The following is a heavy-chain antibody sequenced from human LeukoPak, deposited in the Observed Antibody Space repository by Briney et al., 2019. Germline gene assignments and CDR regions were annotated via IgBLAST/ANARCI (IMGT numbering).Heavy chain of an antibody. CDR3: ARGRHYYDASDYYYEGDAFDI. D-gene: IGHD3-22*01. Sequence: GASVTVSCKASGYTFTSYGISWVRQAPGQGLEWMGWISAYNGNTNYAQKLQGRVTMTTDTSTSTAYMDLRSLRSEDTAVYFCARGRHYYDASDYYYEGDAFDIWGQGTMVTVSS. V-gene: IGHV1-18*01. J-gene: IGHJ3*02. CDR1: GYTFTSYG. CDR2: ISAYNGNT.